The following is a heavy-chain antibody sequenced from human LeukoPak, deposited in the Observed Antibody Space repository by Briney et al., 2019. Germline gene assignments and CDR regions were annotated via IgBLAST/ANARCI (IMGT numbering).Heavy chain of an antibody. V-gene: IGHV3-23*01. D-gene: IGHD3-9*01. J-gene: IGHJ5*02. CDR2: ISGSGGST. CDR1: GFTFSSYA. CDR3: AKTGDYDILTGYYILPWFDP. Sequence: RRSLRLSCAASGFTFSSYAMSWVRQAPGKGLEWVSAISGSGGSTYYADSVKGRFTISRDNSKNTLYLQMNSLRAEDTAVYYCAKTGDYDILTGYYILPWFDPWGQGTLVTVSS.